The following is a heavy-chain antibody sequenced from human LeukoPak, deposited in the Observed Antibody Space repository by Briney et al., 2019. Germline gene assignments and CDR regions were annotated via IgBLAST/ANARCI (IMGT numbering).Heavy chain of an antibody. J-gene: IGHJ4*02. V-gene: IGHV3-30*18. CDR2: ISYDGSNK. Sequence: GGSLRLSCAASGFTFSNYGMHWVRQAPGKGLEWVAVISYDGSNKHYADSVKGRFTISRDNSKNTLFLQMNSLRVEDTAVYYCAKDRRYYDSSGSDYWGQGTLVTVSS. CDR1: GFTFSNYG. CDR3: AKDRRYYDSSGSDY. D-gene: IGHD3-22*01.